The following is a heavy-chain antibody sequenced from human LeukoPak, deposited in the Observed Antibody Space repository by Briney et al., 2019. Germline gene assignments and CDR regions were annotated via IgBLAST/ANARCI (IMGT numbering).Heavy chain of an antibody. V-gene: IGHV3-23*01. CDR1: RFTFSSYA. J-gene: IGHJ4*02. CDR3: AKGDDSSGYYPGGADY. Sequence: GGSLRLSCAASRFTFSSYAMSWVRQAPGKGLEWVSAISGSGGSTYYADSVKGRFTISRDNSKNTLYLQMNSLRAEDTAVYYCAKGDDSSGYYPGGADYWGQGTLVTVSS. CDR2: ISGSGGST. D-gene: IGHD3-22*01.